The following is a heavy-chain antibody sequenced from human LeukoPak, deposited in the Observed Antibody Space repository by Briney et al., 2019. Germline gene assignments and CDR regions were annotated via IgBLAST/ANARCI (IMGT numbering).Heavy chain of an antibody. CDR3: AMTDRYAGRPFDY. D-gene: IGHD5-12*01. Sequence: SVKVSCKVSGYSLLEVAMHWVRQAPGKGLEWVGSFDPEDGEDGEKHYAQKLQGRVTMTEDASTDTAYMELNSLRSEDTAVYYCAMTDRYAGRPFDYWGQGTLVTVSS. J-gene: IGHJ4*02. CDR2: FDPEDGEDGEK. CDR1: GYSLLEVA. V-gene: IGHV1-24*01.